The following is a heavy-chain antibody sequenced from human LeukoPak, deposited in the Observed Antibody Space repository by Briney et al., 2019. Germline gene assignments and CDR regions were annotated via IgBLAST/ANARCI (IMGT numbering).Heavy chain of an antibody. CDR2: ISWNSGSI. J-gene: IGHJ4*02. CDR1: GFTFDDYA. CDR3: AKADSIVAYFDY. Sequence: GGSLRLSCAASGFTFDDYAMHWVRQAPGKGLEWVSGISWNSGSIGYADSVKGRFTISRDNAKNSLYLQMNSLRAEDTALYYCAKADSIVAYFDYWAREPWSPSPQ. D-gene: IGHD5-12*01. V-gene: IGHV3-9*01.